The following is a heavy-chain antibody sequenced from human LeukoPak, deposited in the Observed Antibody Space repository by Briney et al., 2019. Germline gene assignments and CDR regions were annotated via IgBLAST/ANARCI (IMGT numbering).Heavy chain of an antibody. CDR3: AKDGLSYDGSTHVYYFQS. J-gene: IGHJ4*02. V-gene: IGHV3-23*01. Sequence: GSLRLSCTASGFPFRMYAMSWVRQAPGKGLESVASIIYDGRHTYYAASVKGRFTISRDNSQNTLYLQMNSLRAEDTALYYCAKDGLSYDGSTHVYYFQSLGQGTLVTVSS. D-gene: IGHD3-22*01. CDR2: IIYDGRHT. CDR1: GFPFRMYA.